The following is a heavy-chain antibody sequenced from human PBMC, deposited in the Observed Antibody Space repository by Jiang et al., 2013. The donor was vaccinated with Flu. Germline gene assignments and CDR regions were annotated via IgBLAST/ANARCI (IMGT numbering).Heavy chain of an antibody. Sequence: EVKKPGASVKISCEASGYTFNDHYMHWVRQAPGQGLEWMGWINPNSGGTNYAQKFQGWVTMTRDTSISTAYMELSRLRSDDTAVYYCARSGSYGYYYFDYWGQGTLVTVSS. CDR1: GYTFNDHY. J-gene: IGHJ4*02. CDR2: INPNSGGT. V-gene: IGHV1-2*04. CDR3: ARSGSYGYYYFDY. D-gene: IGHD5-18*01.